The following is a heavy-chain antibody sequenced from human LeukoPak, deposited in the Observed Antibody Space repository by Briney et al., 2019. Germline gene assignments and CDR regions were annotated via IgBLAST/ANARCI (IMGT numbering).Heavy chain of an antibody. V-gene: IGHV4-59*08. CDR1: GGSISNYY. CDR2: LYYSESA. J-gene: IGHJ4*02. D-gene: IGHD2-15*01. Sequence: SETLSLTCTVSGGSISNYYWSWIRQPPGQGLEGIGYLYYSESARYNPSLKSRVTMSVDTSKNQFSLSLNSVTAADTAVYYCARHREGYCSGGTCPYYFDFWGQGTLVTVSS. CDR3: ARHREGYCSGGTCPYYFDF.